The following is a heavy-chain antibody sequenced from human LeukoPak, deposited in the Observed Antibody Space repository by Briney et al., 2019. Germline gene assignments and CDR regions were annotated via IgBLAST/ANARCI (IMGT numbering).Heavy chain of an antibody. J-gene: IGHJ6*04. CDR2: INPNSGGT. CDR3: ARGGGGYCSSTSCSGASGMDV. D-gene: IGHD2-2*01. CDR1: GYTFTGYY. V-gene: IGHV1-2*02. Sequence: ASVKVSCKASGYTFTGYYMHWVRQAPGQGLEWMGWINPNSGGTNYAQRFQRRDTMTRDPSISTAYIELSRLRSDDTAVYYCARGGGGYCSSTSCSGASGMDVWGKGTTVTVSS.